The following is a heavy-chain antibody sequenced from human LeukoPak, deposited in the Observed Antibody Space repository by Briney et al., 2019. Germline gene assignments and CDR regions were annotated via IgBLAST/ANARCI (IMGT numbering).Heavy chain of an antibody. CDR1: GGSISSSSYY. J-gene: IGHJ4*02. CDR3: ARDHTRSWYRGFDY. V-gene: IGHV4-39*02. D-gene: IGHD6-13*01. Sequence: SETLSLTCTVSGGSISSSSYYWVWIRQPPGKGLEWIGSIYYSGSSYYNPSLKSRVNISADTSKNHFSMKLSSVTAADTAVYYCARDHTRSWYRGFDYWGQGTLVTVSS. CDR2: IYYSGSS.